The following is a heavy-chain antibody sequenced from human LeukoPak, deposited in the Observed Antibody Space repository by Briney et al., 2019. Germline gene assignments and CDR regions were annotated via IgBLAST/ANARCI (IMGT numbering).Heavy chain of an antibody. CDR1: GFTVSSNY. CDR2: IYSGGST. V-gene: IGHV3-53*01. CDR3: ARGGDSSGQLFDP. J-gene: IGHJ5*02. D-gene: IGHD3-22*01. Sequence: GGSLGLSCAASGFTVSSNYMSWVRQAPGKGLEWVSVIYSGGSTYYADSVKGRFTISRDNSKNTLYLQMNSLRAEDTAVYYCARGGDSSGQLFDPWGQGTLVTVSS.